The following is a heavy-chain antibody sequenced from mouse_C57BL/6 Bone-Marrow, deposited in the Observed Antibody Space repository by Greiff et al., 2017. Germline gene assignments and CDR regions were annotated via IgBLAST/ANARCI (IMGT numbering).Heavy chain of an antibody. Sequence: QVQLKQSGAELARPGASVKLSCKASGYTFTSYGISWVKQRTGQGLEWIGEIYPRSGNTYYNEQFKGKATLTADKSSSTAYMELRSLTSEDSAVYFCAREWYYYGSSPYYYAMDYWGQGTSVTVSS. CDR3: AREWYYYGSSPYYYAMDY. D-gene: IGHD1-1*01. J-gene: IGHJ4*01. V-gene: IGHV1-81*01. CDR2: IYPRSGNT. CDR1: GYTFTSYG.